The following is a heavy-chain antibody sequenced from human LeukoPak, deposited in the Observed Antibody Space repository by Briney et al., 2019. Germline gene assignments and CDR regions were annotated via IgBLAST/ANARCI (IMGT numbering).Heavy chain of an antibody. Sequence: GGSLRLSCAASGFTFSSYGMHWVRQAPGKGLEWVAVIWYDGSNKYYADSVKGRFTISRDNSKNTLYLQMNSLRVDDTAVYYRARDRGSSSWFDPWGQGTLVTVSS. CDR2: IWYDGSNK. D-gene: IGHD6-6*01. V-gene: IGHV3-33*01. CDR1: GFTFSSYG. CDR3: ARDRGSSSWFDP. J-gene: IGHJ5*02.